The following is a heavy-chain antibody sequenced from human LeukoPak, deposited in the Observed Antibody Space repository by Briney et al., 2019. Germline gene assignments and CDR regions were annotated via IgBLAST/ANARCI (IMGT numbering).Heavy chain of an antibody. D-gene: IGHD2-21*02. V-gene: IGHV3-23*01. CDR2: ISATGGTT. Sequence: GGPLRLSCAASGFTFSTYAMSWVRQAPGKGLEWDSAISATGGTTYYADSVKGRFTISRDNSKNTLYLQLNSLRAEDTAIYYCAKGKVTAFLDWFDPWGQGTLVTVSS. CDR3: AKGKVTAFLDWFDP. CDR1: GFTFSTYA. J-gene: IGHJ5*02.